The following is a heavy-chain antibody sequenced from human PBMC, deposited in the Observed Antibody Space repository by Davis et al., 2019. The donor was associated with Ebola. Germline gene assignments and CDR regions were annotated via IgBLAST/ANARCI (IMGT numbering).Heavy chain of an antibody. CDR3: AGIAATGSY. CDR1: GGSFSDYY. J-gene: IGHJ4*02. CDR2: INHRGST. Sequence: SETLSLTCAVYGGSFSDYYWTWIRQPPGKGKGLEWIGEINHRGSTNYNPSLKSRVTISVDTSKNQSSLKLTSVTAADTAVYSCAGIAATGSYWGQGALVTVSS. V-gene: IGHV4-34*01. D-gene: IGHD6-13*01.